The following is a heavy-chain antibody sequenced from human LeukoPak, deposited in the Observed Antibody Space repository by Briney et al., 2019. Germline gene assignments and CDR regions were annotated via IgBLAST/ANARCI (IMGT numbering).Heavy chain of an antibody. D-gene: IGHD5-18*01. J-gene: IGHJ4*02. CDR2: INPNSGGT. CDR3: ARGDTAMVTSRFDY. V-gene: IGHV1-2*02. CDR1: GYTFTGYY. Sequence: ASVKVSCKASGYTFTGYYMHWVRQAPGQGLEWMGLINPNSGGTNYAQKFQGRVTMTRDTSISTAYMELSRLRSDDTAVYYCARGDTAMVTSRFDYWGQGTLVTVSS.